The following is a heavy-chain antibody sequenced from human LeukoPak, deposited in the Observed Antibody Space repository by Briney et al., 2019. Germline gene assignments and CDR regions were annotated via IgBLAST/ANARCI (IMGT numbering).Heavy chain of an antibody. V-gene: IGHV1-46*01. CDR3: ASDPRVDIAMAFDY. D-gene: IGHD5-18*01. CDR2: INPSGGNT. CDR1: GYTFSSYY. J-gene: IGHJ4*02. Sequence: ASVKVSCKVSGYTFSSYYRHWVRQAPGQGLEWMGIINPSGGNTNYAQKFQGRVTMTRETSTGTVYMELSSLTSEDTAVYYCASDPRVDIAMAFDYWGQGTLVTVSS.